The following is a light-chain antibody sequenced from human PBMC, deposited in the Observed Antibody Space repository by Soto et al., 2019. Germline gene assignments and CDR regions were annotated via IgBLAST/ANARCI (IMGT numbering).Light chain of an antibody. CDR1: SSDVGSYKY. Sequence: QSVLTQPASVSGSPGQSITIYCTGTSSDVGSYKYVSWYQQHPGKAPKLMIYEVNSRPSGVSNRFSGSKSGNTASLTISGLQAEDEADYYCSSLTTSDTWLFGGGTKVTVL. CDR3: SSLTTSDTWL. V-gene: IGLV2-14*01. J-gene: IGLJ2*01. CDR2: EVN.